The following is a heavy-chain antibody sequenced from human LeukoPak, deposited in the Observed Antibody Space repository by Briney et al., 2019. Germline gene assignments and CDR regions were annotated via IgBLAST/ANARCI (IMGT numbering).Heavy chain of an antibody. CDR3: AHGVDIVATIQFDY. CDR2: IYWNDDK. V-gene: IGHV2-5*01. J-gene: IGHJ4*02. Sequence: SGPTLVNPTETLTLTCTVSGFSLSTSGVGVGWIRQPPGKALEWLALIYWNDDKRYSPSLKSRLTITKDTSKNQVVLTMTNMDPVDTATYYCAHGVDIVATIQFDYWGQGTLVTVSS. CDR1: GFSLSTSGVG. D-gene: IGHD5-12*01.